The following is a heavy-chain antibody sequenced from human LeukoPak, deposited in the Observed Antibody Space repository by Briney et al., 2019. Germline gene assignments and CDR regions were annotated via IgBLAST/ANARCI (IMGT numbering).Heavy chain of an antibody. Sequence: SETLSLTCTVSGGSISSSSYYWGWSRQPPGKGLEWIGSIYYSGSTYYNPSLKSRVTISVDTSKNQFSLKLSSVTAADTAVYYCARLVLTGYYSLLDYYYYYGMDVWGQGTTVTVSS. CDR2: IYYSGST. J-gene: IGHJ6*02. CDR1: GGSISSSSYY. V-gene: IGHV4-39*01. D-gene: IGHD3-9*01. CDR3: ARLVLTGYYSLLDYYYYYGMDV.